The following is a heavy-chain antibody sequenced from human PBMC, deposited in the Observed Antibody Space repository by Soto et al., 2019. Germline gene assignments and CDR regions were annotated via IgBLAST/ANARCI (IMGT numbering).Heavy chain of an antibody. V-gene: IGHV3-23*01. CDR3: AKGKAKGTVTTKGAHDY. CDR2: ISGSGGST. J-gene: IGHJ4*02. D-gene: IGHD4-4*01. CDR1: GFTFSSYA. Sequence: GGSLRLSCAASGFTFSSYAMSWVRQAPGKGLEWVSAISGSGGSTYYADSVKGRFTISRDNSKNTLYLQMNSLRAEDTAVYYCAKGKAKGTVTTKGAHDYWGQGTLVTVSS.